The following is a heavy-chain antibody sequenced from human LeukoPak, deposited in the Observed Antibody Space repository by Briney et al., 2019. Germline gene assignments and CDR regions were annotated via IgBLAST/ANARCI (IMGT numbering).Heavy chain of an antibody. CDR3: ARDSGGGSYNHYFDY. CDR1: GGSISSYY. V-gene: IGHV4-59*01. J-gene: IGHJ4*02. D-gene: IGHD1-26*01. CDR2: IYYSGST. Sequence: SETLSLTCTVSGGSISSYYWSWIRQPPGKGLEWIGYIYYSGSTNYNPSLKSRVTISVDTSKNQFSLKLSSVTAADTAVYYCARDSGGGSYNHYFDYRGQGTLVTVSS.